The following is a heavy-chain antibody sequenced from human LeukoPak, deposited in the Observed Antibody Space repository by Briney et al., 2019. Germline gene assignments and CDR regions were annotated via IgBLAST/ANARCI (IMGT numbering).Heavy chain of an antibody. CDR2: ISDSGST. CDR3: AKTISGYCSSTSCLNWFDP. CDR1: GFTFSSYS. J-gene: IGHJ5*02. V-gene: IGHV3-23*01. Sequence: GGSLRLSCAASGFTFSSYSMNWVRQAPGKGLEWVSTISDSGSTYYADSVKGRFTISRDNSKNTLYLQMNSLRAEDTAVYYCAKTISGYCSSTSCLNWFDPWGQGTLVTVSS. D-gene: IGHD2-2*03.